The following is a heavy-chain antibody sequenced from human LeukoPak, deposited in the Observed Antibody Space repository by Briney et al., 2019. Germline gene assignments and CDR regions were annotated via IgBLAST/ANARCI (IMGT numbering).Heavy chain of an antibody. D-gene: IGHD1-7*01. J-gene: IGHJ5*01. CDR1: GFTFSSYG. Sequence: PGGSLRLSCVVSGFTFSSYGMHWVRQAPGKGLEWVAVIWDDGGTKYYSDSVKGRFTISRDKSKSTLYLEMNSLRVEDTAVYYCAREGLTGSTNWFDSWGQGTLATVSS. CDR3: AREGLTGSTNWFDS. V-gene: IGHV3-33*01. CDR2: IWDDGGTK.